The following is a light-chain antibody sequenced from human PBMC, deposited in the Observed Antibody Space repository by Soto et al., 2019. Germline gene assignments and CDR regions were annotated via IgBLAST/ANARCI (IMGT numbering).Light chain of an antibody. V-gene: IGKV3-11*01. Sequence: PGERATLSCRASQSVGSFXAWXXQXXGXAXXXLXXETSIRATGIPARFSGSGSGTDFTLTISSLEPEDFAVYYCQQRNSWPPTFTFGQGTRLEI. CDR2: ETS. J-gene: IGKJ5*01. CDR1: QSVGSF. CDR3: QQRNSWPPTFT.